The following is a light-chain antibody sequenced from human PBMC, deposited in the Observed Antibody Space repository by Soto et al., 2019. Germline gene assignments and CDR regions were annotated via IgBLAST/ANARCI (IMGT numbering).Light chain of an antibody. Sequence: QSALTQPRLVSGSPGQSVTISCTGTSSDVGGYNYDSWYQQHPGKAPKLMIYDVSKRPSGIPDRFSGSKSGNTASLTISGLQAEDEADYYCCLYAVSYTPYVFGTGTKLTVL. CDR3: CLYAVSYTPYV. CDR1: SSDVGGYNY. CDR2: DVS. J-gene: IGLJ1*01. V-gene: IGLV2-11*01.